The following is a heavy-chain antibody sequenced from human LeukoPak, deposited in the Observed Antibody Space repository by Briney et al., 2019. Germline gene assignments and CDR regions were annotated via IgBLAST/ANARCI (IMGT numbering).Heavy chain of an antibody. Sequence: SETLSLTCAVYGASFSDSYWSWIRQSPEKGLEWIGEINNSGSTSYNPSLNSRIIMSVDRSKNQFSLRLTSVTAADTAVYYCARGRYGPRLGNWGQGTLVTVSS. CDR3: ARGRYGPRLGN. CDR1: GASFSDSY. D-gene: IGHD3-16*01. CDR2: INNSGST. J-gene: IGHJ4*02. V-gene: IGHV4-34*01.